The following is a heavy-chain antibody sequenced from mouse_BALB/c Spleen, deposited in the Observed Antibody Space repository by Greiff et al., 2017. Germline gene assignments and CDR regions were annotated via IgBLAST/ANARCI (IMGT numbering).Heavy chain of an antibody. V-gene: IGHV5-6-3*01. Sequence: EVQLVESGGGLVQPGGSLKLSCAASGFTFSSYGMSWVRQTPDQRLELVATINRNGGSTYYPDSVKGRFTISRDNAKNTLYLQLSSLKSEDTAMYYCARDGGNYAFAYWGQGTLVTVSA. CDR2: INRNGGST. CDR1: GFTFSSYG. D-gene: IGHD2-1*01. CDR3: ARDGGNYAFAY. J-gene: IGHJ3*01.